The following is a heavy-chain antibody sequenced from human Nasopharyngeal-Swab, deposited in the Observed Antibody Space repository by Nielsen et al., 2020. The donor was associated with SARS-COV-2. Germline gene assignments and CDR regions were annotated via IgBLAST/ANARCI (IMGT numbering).Heavy chain of an antibody. V-gene: IGHV3-73*01. Sequence: GGSLRLSCAASGFTFSGSAMHWVRQASGKGLEWVGRIRSKANSYATAYAASVKGRFTISRDDSKNTAYLQMNSLKTEDTAVYYCAKDLSSGWKAKYYFDYWGQGTLVTVSS. CDR2: IRSKANSYAT. D-gene: IGHD6-19*01. J-gene: IGHJ4*02. CDR1: GFTFSGSA. CDR3: AKDLSSGWKAKYYFDY.